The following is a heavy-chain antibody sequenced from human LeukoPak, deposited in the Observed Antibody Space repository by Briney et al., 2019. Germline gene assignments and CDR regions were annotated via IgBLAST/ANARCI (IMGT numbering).Heavy chain of an antibody. J-gene: IGHJ4*02. CDR2: MYYSGST. CDR3: ARDGPEYYYDSSGTRAYFDY. Sequence: SETLSLTCTVSGGSISSGDYYWSWIRQPPGKGLEWIAYMYYSGSTYYNPSLKSRVTMSADTSKNQLSLKLSSVTAADTAVYYCARDGPEYYYDSSGTRAYFDYWGQGTLVTVSS. D-gene: IGHD3-22*01. V-gene: IGHV4-30-4*01. CDR1: GGSISSGDYY.